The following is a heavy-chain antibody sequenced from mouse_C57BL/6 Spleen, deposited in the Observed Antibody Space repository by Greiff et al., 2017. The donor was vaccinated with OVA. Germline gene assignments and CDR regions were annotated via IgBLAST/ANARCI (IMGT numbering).Heavy chain of an antibody. J-gene: IGHJ2*01. CDR1: GYSITSGYY. Sequence: ESGPGLVKPSQSLSLTCSVTGYSITSGYYWNWIRQFPGNKLEWMGYISYDGSNNYNPSLKNRISITRDTSKNQFFLKLNSVTTEDTATYYCATNWHFDYWGQGTTLTVSS. CDR3: ATNWHFDY. V-gene: IGHV3-6*01. D-gene: IGHD4-1*01. CDR2: ISYDGSN.